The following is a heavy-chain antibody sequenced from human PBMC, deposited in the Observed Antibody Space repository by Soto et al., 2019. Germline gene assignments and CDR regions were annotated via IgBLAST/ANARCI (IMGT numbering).Heavy chain of an antibody. CDR2: IIPIFGTE. Sequence: GASVKASCKASWCTFSSYALSWGRQAPEQGLEWMGGIIPIFGTENYAQKFQGRVTSTADKATSTAYMELSSLRSEDTAVYYCPSLSILVLPAATPLESAGMDVSGQGTTVTVSS. J-gene: IGHJ6*02. D-gene: IGHD2-2*01. CDR1: WCTFSSYA. CDR3: PSLSILVLPAATPLESAGMDV. V-gene: IGHV1-69*06.